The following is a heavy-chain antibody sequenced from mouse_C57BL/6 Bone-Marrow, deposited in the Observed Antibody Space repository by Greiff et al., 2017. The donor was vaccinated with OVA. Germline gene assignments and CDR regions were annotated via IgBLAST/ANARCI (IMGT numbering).Heavy chain of an antibody. D-gene: IGHD2-4*01. Sequence: EVKLMESGPGLVKPSQSLSLTCSVTGYSITSGYYWNWIRQFPGNKLEWMGYISYDGSNNYNPSLKNRISITRDTSKNQFFLKLNSVTTEDTATYYCARDPAYDYDGDWYFDVWGTGTTVTVSS. J-gene: IGHJ1*03. CDR1: GYSITSGYY. CDR3: ARDPAYDYDGDWYFDV. CDR2: ISYDGSN. V-gene: IGHV3-6*01.